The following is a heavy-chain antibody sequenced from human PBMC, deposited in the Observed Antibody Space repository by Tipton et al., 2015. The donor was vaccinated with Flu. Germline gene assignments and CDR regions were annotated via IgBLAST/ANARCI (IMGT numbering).Heavy chain of an antibody. V-gene: IGHV3-48*01. D-gene: IGHD3-3*01. J-gene: IGHJ4*02. CDR2: ISSSSSTI. Sequence: SLRLSCAASGFTFSSYSMNWVRQAPGKGLEWVSYISSSSSTIYYADSVKGRFTISRDNAKNSLYLQMNSLRAEDTAVYYCAGGFLEWLGGEVTWGQGTLVTVSS. CDR3: AGGFLEWLGGEVT. CDR1: GFTFSSYS.